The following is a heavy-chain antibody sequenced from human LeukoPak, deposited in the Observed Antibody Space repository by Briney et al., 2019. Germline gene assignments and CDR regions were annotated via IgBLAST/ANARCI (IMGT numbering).Heavy chain of an antibody. CDR1: GGSISSYY. CDR2: IYYSGST. J-gene: IGHJ3*02. D-gene: IGHD4-23*01. Sequence: ASETLSLTCTVSGGSISSYYWSWTRQPPGKGLEWIGYIYYSGSTNYNPSLKSRVTMSVDTSKNQFSLKLSSVTAADTAVYYCARHYYGGSGAFDIWGQGTMVTVSS. V-gene: IGHV4-59*08. CDR3: ARHYYGGSGAFDI.